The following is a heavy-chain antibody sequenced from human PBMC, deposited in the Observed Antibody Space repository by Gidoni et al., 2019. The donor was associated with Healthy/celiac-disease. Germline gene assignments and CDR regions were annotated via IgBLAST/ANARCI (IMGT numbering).Heavy chain of an antibody. D-gene: IGHD6-19*01. V-gene: IGHV3-53*01. CDR3: ARAGGGGWYDYYYYYMDV. CDR2: IYSGGST. Sequence: GLIQPGGSLRLSCAASGFPVSRNYMSWVRQAPGKGLAWVPGIYSGGSTYYADSVKGRFPITRDNSNHPLYLQMNSLRAEDTAVYYCARAGGGGWYDYYYYYMDVWGKGTTVTVSS. CDR1: GFPVSRNY. J-gene: IGHJ6*03.